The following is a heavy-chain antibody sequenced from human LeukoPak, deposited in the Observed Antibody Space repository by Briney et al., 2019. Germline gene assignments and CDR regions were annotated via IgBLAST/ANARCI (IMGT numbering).Heavy chain of an antibody. Sequence: PGGSLRLSCAASGFRFSSYAMSWVRQAPGKGLEWVSAISGSGVSTYYADSVKGRFTVFRDNSKNTLYLQMSSLRAEDTAVYYCAKDERNWNYNLASQTYDWGQGTLVTVSS. CDR2: ISGSGVST. V-gene: IGHV3-23*01. D-gene: IGHD1-7*01. CDR3: AKDERNWNYNLASQTYD. J-gene: IGHJ4*02. CDR1: GFRFSSYA.